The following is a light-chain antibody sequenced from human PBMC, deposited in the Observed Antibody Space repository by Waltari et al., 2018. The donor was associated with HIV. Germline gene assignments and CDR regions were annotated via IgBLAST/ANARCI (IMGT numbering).Light chain of an antibody. CDR3: SSYAGINPVI. Sequence: QSALTQPPSASGSLGQSVPISCTGRSSDVVRYYHVSWYQHHPAKAPKPLIFEVNKRPSGVPDRFSGSKSGNTASLTVSGLQAEDEAEYSCSSYAGINPVIFGGGTTLTVL. CDR2: EVN. V-gene: IGLV2-8*01. CDR1: SSDVVRYYH. J-gene: IGLJ2*01.